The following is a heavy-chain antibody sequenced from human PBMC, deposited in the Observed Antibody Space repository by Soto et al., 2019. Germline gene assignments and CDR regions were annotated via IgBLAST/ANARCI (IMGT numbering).Heavy chain of an antibody. CDR3: ARDKITGSLDY. CDR1: GYTFTSYD. D-gene: IGHD1-20*01. Sequence: QVQLVQSGAEEKKPGASVKVSCKASGYTFTSYDMHWVRQAPGHRLEWMGWINAGNGNTKYSQKFQGRVTITRDTSASTAYMELSSLRSEDTAVYSCARDKITGSLDYWGQGTLVTVSS. CDR2: INAGNGNT. J-gene: IGHJ4*02. V-gene: IGHV1-3*05.